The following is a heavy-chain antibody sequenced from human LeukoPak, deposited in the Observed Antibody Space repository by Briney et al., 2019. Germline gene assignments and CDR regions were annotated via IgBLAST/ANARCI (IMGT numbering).Heavy chain of an antibody. CDR1: GFTFSSHW. Sequence: GGSLRLSCAASGFTFSSHWMTWVRQAPGKGLEWVANIKEDGSKKNYVDSVKGRFTISRDNAKNSLYLQMSGLRAEDTAVYYCVRNLAVAGTCFDSWGQGTLVTVSS. CDR3: VRNLAVAGTCFDS. D-gene: IGHD6-19*01. CDR2: IKEDGSKK. V-gene: IGHV3-7*03. J-gene: IGHJ4*02.